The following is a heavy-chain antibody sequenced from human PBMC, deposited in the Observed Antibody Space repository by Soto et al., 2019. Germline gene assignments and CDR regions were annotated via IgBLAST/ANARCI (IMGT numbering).Heavy chain of an antibody. CDR3: ARVATLIPIFHGLDA. D-gene: IGHD3-3*01. V-gene: IGHV1-18*01. J-gene: IGHJ6*02. CDR1: GYNFSKYG. CDR2: ISGYNGNT. Sequence: QVQLVQSGAEVKMPGASVKVSCKASGYNFSKYGITWVRQAPGHGLEWLGWISGYNGNTHFAQRLQGRVNMTADTSTGTAYMKVTSLRPADTAIYYCARVATLIPIFHGLDAWGQGTTVTVSS.